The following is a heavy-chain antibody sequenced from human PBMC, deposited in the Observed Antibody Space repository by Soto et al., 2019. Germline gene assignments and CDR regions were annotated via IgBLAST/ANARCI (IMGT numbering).Heavy chain of an antibody. Sequence: GASVPVSCKASGYTFPSYGISWVRQAPGKGLVWMGGFDADDGKTIYAQKFQGRVTVTTDTSTDTAYMELSSLRSEDTAVYYCATAGSNYYYYYMDVWGKGTTVTVSS. V-gene: IGHV1-18*01. CDR1: GYTFPSYG. CDR2: FDADDGKT. CDR3: ATAGSNYYYYYMDV. J-gene: IGHJ6*03.